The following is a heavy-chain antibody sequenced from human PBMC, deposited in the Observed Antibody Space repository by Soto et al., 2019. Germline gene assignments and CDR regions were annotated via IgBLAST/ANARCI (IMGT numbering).Heavy chain of an antibody. CDR3: VREPRYYFDH. D-gene: IGHD3-9*01. V-gene: IGHV3-73*01. CDR2: IRSKANNYAT. Sequence: PGGSLRLSCAASGFIFSGSAMHWVRQASGKGLEWVGRIRSKANNYATVYAASVKGRFTISRDDSKDTAYLEMNSLKTEDTAMYYCVREPRYYFDHWGQGALVTVSS. J-gene: IGHJ4*02. CDR1: GFIFSGSA.